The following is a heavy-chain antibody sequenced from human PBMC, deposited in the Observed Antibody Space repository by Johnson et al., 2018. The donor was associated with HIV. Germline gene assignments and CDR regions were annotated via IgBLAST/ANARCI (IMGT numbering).Heavy chain of an antibody. V-gene: IGHV3-23*04. CDR1: GFTFSSYA. CDR2: IRGSGGST. CDR3: AKALTTVVTPGPEAFDI. Sequence: VQLVESGGGLVQPGGSLRLSCAASGFTFSSYAMSWVRQAPGKGLEWVSAIRGSGGSTYYADSVKGRFTISRDNSKNTLYLQMNSRRAEDTAVYYCAKALTTVVTPGPEAFDIWGQGTMVTVSS. D-gene: IGHD4-23*01. J-gene: IGHJ3*02.